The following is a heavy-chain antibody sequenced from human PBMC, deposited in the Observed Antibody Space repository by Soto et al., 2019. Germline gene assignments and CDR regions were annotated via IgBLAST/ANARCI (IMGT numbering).Heavy chain of an antibody. V-gene: IGHV4-59*02. Sequence: LALSCTVSGGTVSIYLLSWIRQPPGRGLEWIGYIYYSGSTNYNPSIKSRVTISVDTSKHQLSLKLSSVTAPDTAVYYCATGRDQGYYYYGMDVWGQGTTGTVSS. D-gene: IGHD2-2*01. CDR2: IYYSGST. J-gene: IGHJ6*02. CDR1: GGTVSIYL. CDR3: ATGRDQGYYYYGMDV.